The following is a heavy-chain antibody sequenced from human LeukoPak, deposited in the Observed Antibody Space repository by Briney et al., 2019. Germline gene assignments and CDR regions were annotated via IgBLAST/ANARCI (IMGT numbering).Heavy chain of an antibody. Sequence: GGSLRLSCTASGFTFGDYAMSWVRQAPGKGLEWVGFIRSKAYGGTTEYAASVKGRFTISRDDSKSIAYLQMNSLKTEDTAVYYCTRETSMATSFFYYYYYMDVWGKGTTVTVSS. V-gene: IGHV3-49*04. J-gene: IGHJ6*03. CDR2: IRSKAYGGTT. CDR1: GFTFGDYA. CDR3: TRETSMATSFFYYYYYMDV. D-gene: IGHD5-24*01.